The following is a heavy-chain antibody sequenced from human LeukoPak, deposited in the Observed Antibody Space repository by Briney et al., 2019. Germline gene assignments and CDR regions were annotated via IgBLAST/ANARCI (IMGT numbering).Heavy chain of an antibody. V-gene: IGHV4-34*01. CDR2: INHSGST. CDR1: GGSFSGYY. D-gene: IGHD6-19*01. CDR3: ARGTGWYDY. Sequence: PSETLSLTCAVYGGSFSGYYWSWIRQPPGKGLEWIGEINHSGSTNYNPSLKSRVTISVDTSKNQFSLKLSSVTAADTAVYYCARGTGWYDYWGQGTLVIVSS. J-gene: IGHJ4*02.